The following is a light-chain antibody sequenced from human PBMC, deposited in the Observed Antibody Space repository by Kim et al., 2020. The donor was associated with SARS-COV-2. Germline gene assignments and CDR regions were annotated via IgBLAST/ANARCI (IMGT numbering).Light chain of an antibody. CDR2: EVN. CDR3: SSYAGNNHFV. J-gene: IGLJ1*01. Sequence: QSALTQPPSASGSPGQSVTISCTGTSSDVGAYNYVSWYQHHPGKAPKLLISEVNYRPSGVPDRFSGSKSGNTASLTVSGLQAEDEADYYCSSYAGNNHFVSATGTKVTVL. V-gene: IGLV2-8*01. CDR1: SSDVGAYNY.